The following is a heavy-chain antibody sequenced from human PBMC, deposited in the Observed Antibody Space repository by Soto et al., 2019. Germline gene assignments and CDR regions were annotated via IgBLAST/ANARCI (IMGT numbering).Heavy chain of an antibody. V-gene: IGHV4-31*01. CDR3: ALWGYCSGGSCYGPRGAFDI. Sequence: QVQLQESGPGLVKPSQTLSLTCTVSGGSISSGGYYWSWIRQHPGKGLEWIGYIYYSGSTYYNPSLKSLGTISVDTSKNQCALKLSSVTAADTAVYYCALWGYCSGGSCYGPRGAFDIWGQGTMVTVSS. D-gene: IGHD2-15*01. CDR1: GGSISSGGYY. J-gene: IGHJ3*02. CDR2: IYYSGST.